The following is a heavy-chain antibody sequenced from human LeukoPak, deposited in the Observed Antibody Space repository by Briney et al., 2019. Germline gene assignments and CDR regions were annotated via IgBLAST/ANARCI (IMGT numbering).Heavy chain of an antibody. CDR1: GGSISSSSYY. V-gene: IGHV4-39*01. J-gene: IGHJ4*02. CDR3: AGHHPRNTVDF. D-gene: IGHD2/OR15-2a*01. CDR2: IYDNANT. Sequence: SETLSLTCTVSGGSISSSSYYWGWIRQPPGKGLEWIGSIYDNANTYYNSSLKSRVSISLDTSKNQLSLKLSSVTAADTAVYYCAGHHPRNTVDFWGQGTLVTVSS.